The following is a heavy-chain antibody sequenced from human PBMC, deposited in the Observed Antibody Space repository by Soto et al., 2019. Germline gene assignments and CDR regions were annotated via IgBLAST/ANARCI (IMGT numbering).Heavy chain of an antibody. V-gene: IGHV3-11*03. CDR2: ISSSSSYT. CDR1: GFTFSSYA. CDR3: ARRGSSWPYFDY. D-gene: IGHD6-13*01. J-gene: IGHJ4*02. Sequence: PGGSLRLSCAASGFTFSSYAMSWVRQAPGKGLEWVSYISSSSSYTNYADSVKGRFTISRDNAKNSLYLQMNSLRAEDTAVYYCARRGSSWPYFDYWGQGTLVTVSS.